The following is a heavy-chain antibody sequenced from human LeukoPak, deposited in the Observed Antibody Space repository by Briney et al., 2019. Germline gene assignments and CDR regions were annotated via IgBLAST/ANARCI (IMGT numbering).Heavy chain of an antibody. V-gene: IGHV4-34*01. CDR1: GGSFSVYY. CDR3: ARGSNPSYYYGMDV. J-gene: IGHJ6*02. Sequence: SETLSLTCAVYGGSFSVYYWSWIRQPPGKGLEWIGEINHSGSTNYNPSLKSRVTISVDTSKNQFSLKLSSVTAADTAVYYCARGSNPSYYYGMDVWGQGTTVTVSS. D-gene: IGHD1-14*01. CDR2: INHSGST.